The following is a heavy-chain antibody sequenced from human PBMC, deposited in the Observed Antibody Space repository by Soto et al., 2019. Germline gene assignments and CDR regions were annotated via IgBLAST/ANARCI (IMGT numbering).Heavy chain of an antibody. CDR3: AREVGSLSYGMDV. Sequence: SLRLSCASSGFTFSSYSMNWVRQAPGKGLAWVSYISSSSSTIYYADSVKGRFTISRDNAKNSLYLQMNSMRDEDTAVYYCAREVGSLSYGMDVWGEGTTVTFSS. J-gene: IGHJ6*01. CDR1: GFTFSSYS. CDR2: ISSSSSTI. D-gene: IGHD3-10*01. V-gene: IGHV3-48*02.